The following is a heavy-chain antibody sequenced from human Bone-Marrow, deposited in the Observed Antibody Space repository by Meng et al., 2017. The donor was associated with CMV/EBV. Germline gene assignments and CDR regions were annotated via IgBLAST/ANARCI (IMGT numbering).Heavy chain of an antibody. D-gene: IGHD2-2*01. Sequence: GSLRLSCRVSGHSISSDYFWGWVRQPPGKGLEWIGINDSGSTYYNSSLKSRVAISVDTSGTQFSLTLSSMTAADTVVYYCVRHIIVVPGRGYRVDGWGQGTTVTVSS. J-gene: IGHJ6*02. CDR2: INDSGST. CDR3: VRHIIVVPGRGYRVDG. V-gene: IGHV4-38-2*01. CDR1: GHSISSDYF.